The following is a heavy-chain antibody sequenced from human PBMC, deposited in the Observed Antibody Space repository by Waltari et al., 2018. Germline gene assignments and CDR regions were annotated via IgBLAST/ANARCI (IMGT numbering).Heavy chain of an antibody. Sequence: QVQLQESGPGLVKPSETLSLTCTVSGGSISSYYWSWIRQPAGKGLEWIGRIYTSGSTNYNPSLKSRVTMSVDTSKNQFSMKLSSVTAADTAVYYCARFYGASGYYYYMDVWGKGTTVIVSS. D-gene: IGHD4-17*01. CDR2: IYTSGST. CDR1: GGSISSYY. J-gene: IGHJ6*03. CDR3: ARFYGASGYYYYMDV. V-gene: IGHV4-4*07.